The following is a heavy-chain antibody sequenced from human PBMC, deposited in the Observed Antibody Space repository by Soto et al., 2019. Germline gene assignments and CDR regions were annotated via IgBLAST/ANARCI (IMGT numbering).Heavy chain of an antibody. CDR1: GGTFSSYT. CDR2: IIPILGIA. Sequence: SVKVSCKASGGTFSSYTISWVRQAPGQGLEWMGRIIPILGIANYAQKFQGRVTITADKSTSTAYMELSSLRSEDTAVYYCAREEYYYGSGAFFDYWGQGTLVTVS. D-gene: IGHD3-10*01. V-gene: IGHV1-69*04. J-gene: IGHJ4*02. CDR3: AREEYYYGSGAFFDY.